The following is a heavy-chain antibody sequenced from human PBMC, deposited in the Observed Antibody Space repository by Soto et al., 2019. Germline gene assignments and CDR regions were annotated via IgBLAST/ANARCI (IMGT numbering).Heavy chain of an antibody. CDR3: ARDLRLGSYYNPRWYFDY. Sequence: GSLRLSCAASGFTFSSYAMHWVRQAPGKGLEWVAVISYDGSNKYYADSVKGRFTISRDNSKNTLYLQMNSLRAEDTAVYYCARDLRLGSYYNPRWYFDYWGQGTLVTVSS. D-gene: IGHD1-26*01. CDR1: GFTFSSYA. V-gene: IGHV3-30-3*01. CDR2: ISYDGSNK. J-gene: IGHJ4*02.